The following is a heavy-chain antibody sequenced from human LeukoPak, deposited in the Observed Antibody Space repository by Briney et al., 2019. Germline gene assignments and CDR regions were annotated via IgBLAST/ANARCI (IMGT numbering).Heavy chain of an antibody. J-gene: IGHJ5*02. V-gene: IGHV4-59*11. CDR2: IDYHGNT. D-gene: IGHD2-15*01. Sequence: PSETLSLTCIVSGRSIGTLYWNWIRQVPGKGLEWIGFIDYHGNTKYNPSLKSRVTMSVDTSVDQVSLRLTSVTAADTAIYFCATASGRSFWLDPWGQGRLVTVSS. CDR3: ATASGRSFWLDP. CDR1: GRSIGTLY.